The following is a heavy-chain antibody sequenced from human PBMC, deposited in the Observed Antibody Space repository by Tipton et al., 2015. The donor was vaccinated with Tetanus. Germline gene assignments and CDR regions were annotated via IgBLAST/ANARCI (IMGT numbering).Heavy chain of an antibody. CDR2: IYHTGST. Sequence: LRLSCGVSGGLISTGGYSWSWFRQPPGKGLEWIGYIYHTGSTYYNPSLNSRATISVNLSKKQFSLKLRSVTAADTAVYYCARGHGSGRNSFRFEYWGQGTLVAVSS. J-gene: IGHJ4*02. D-gene: IGHD3-10*01. V-gene: IGHV4-30-2*01. CDR3: ARGHGSGRNSFRFEY. CDR1: GGLISTGGYS.